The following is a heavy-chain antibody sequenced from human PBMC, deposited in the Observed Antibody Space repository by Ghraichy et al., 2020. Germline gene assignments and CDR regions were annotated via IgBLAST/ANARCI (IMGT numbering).Heavy chain of an antibody. CDR2: ISGYNGVT. Sequence: ASVKVSCKASGYTFSTYSVSWVRQAPGQGLEWMGWISGYNGVTNYAQKFQGRVTMTADTSTSTAYMELRSLSSDDTAVYYCAREITGHDYSNGVTTTYYYMDVWGKGTTVTVSS. V-gene: IGHV1-18*01. D-gene: IGHD5-12*01. CDR1: GYTFSTYS. J-gene: IGHJ6*03. CDR3: AREITGHDYSNGVTTTYYYMDV.